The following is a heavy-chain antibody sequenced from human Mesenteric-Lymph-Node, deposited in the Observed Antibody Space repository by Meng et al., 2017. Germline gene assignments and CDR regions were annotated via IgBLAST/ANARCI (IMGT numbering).Heavy chain of an antibody. V-gene: IGHV3-23*01. D-gene: IGHD6-13*01. CDR3: TKDRQQGV. CDR1: GFTFSRYP. CDR2: ISASGAVT. J-gene: IGHJ6*02. Sequence: GESLKISCAASGFTFSRYPMSWVRQTPGKGLEWVSHISASGAVTQYIDSVKGRFTISRDNSKNTLFLQLNSLRADDTAVYYCTKDRQQGVWGQGTTVTVSS.